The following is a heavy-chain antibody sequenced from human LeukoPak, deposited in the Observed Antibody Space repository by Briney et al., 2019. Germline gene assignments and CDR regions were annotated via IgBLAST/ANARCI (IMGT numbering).Heavy chain of an antibody. D-gene: IGHD5-12*01. V-gene: IGHV3-48*03. CDR1: GFTFSSYE. Sequence: GVSLRLSCAASGFTFSSYEMNWVRQAPGKGLEWVSYISSRGSPMYYADSVKGRFTISRDNAKNSLYLQMNSLRAEDTAVYYCAREGGHSGYDDFDYWGQGTLVTVSS. CDR3: AREGGHSGYDDFDY. J-gene: IGHJ4*02. CDR2: ISSRGSPM.